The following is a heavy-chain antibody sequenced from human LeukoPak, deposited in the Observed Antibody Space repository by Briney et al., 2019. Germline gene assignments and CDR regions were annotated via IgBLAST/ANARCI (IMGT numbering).Heavy chain of an antibody. D-gene: IGHD6-6*01. CDR1: GFTFSSYA. J-gene: IGHJ4*02. CDR3: APRPVASPLFDY. Sequence: PGGSLRLSCAASGFTFSSYAMSWVRQAPGRGLEWVSAISGSGGSTYYADSVKGRFTISRDNSKNTLYLQMNSLRAEDTAVYYCAPRPVASPLFDYWGQGTLVTVSS. CDR2: ISGSGGST. V-gene: IGHV3-23*01.